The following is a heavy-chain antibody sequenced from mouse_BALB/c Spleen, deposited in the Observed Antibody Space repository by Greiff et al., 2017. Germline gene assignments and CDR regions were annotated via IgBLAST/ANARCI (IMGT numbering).Heavy chain of an antibody. D-gene: IGHD2-2*01. CDR2: IYPGDGDT. V-gene: IGHV1-80*01. J-gene: IGHJ4*01. CDR1: GYAFSSYW. CDR3: ARRGYDDATIYYYAMDY. Sequence: QVQLKQSGAELVRPGSSVKISCKASGYAFSSYWMNWVKQRPGQGLEWIGQIYPGDGDTNYNGKFKGKATLTADKSSSTAYMQLSSLTSEDSAVYFCARRGYDDATIYYYAMDYWGQGTSVTVSS.